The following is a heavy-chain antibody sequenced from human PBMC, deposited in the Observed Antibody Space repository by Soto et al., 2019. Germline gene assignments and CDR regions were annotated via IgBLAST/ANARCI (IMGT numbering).Heavy chain of an antibody. V-gene: IGHV4-59*01. CDR3: ARTRRDTIFGVVIFGWFDP. CDR1: GGSFSDNY. CDR2: VYSSGRT. D-gene: IGHD3-3*01. J-gene: IGHJ5*02. Sequence: QVQLQQSGPGLVRPSETLSLTCTVSGGSFSDNYWNWLRQSPGKGLEWIGDVYSSGRTNYNPSFGVRVTMSIGPAKNQFSLKLTSVTAADTAVYYCARTRRDTIFGVVIFGWFDPWGQGARVIVSS.